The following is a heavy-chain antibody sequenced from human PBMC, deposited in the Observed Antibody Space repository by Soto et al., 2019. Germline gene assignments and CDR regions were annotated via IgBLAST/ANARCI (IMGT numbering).Heavy chain of an antibody. D-gene: IGHD5-12*01. Sequence: SVKVSCKASGGTFSSYAISWVRQAPGQGLEWMGGIIPIFGTANYAQKFQGRVTITADESTSTAYMELSSLRSEDTAVYYCARSGVEYGYNPGFLDIWGQGTMVTASS. V-gene: IGHV1-69*13. CDR2: IIPIFGTA. J-gene: IGHJ3*02. CDR3: ARSGVEYGYNPGFLDI. CDR1: GGTFSSYA.